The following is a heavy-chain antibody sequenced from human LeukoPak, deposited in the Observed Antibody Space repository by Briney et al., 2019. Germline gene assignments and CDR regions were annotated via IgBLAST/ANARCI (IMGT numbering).Heavy chain of an antibody. V-gene: IGHV1-69*04. CDR1: GGTFSSYA. CDR2: IIPILGIA. J-gene: IGHJ5*02. Sequence: GASVKVSCKASGGTFSSYAISWVRQAPGQGLEWMGRIIPILGIANYAQKFQGRVTITADKSTSTAYMELSSLRSEDTAVYYCARGGIIMIVVEEWFDPWGQGTLVTVSS. D-gene: IGHD3-22*01. CDR3: ARGGIIMIVVEEWFDP.